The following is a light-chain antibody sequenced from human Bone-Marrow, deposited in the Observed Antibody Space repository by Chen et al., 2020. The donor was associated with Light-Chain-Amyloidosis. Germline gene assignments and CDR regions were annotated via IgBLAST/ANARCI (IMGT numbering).Light chain of an antibody. CDR3: CSYAGIYWV. CDR2: DVS. V-gene: IGLV2-11*01. Sequence: QSALTQPRSVSGSPGQSVTISCTGTSRDVGGYDSVSWYQQYPGKAPKLMIYDVSKRPSGVPDRFSASKSGNTASLTISALQAEDEADYYCCSYAGIYWVFGGGTKLTVL. J-gene: IGLJ3*02. CDR1: SRDVGGYDS.